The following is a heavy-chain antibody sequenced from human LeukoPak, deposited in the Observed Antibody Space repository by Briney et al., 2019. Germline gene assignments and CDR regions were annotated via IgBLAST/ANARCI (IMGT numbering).Heavy chain of an antibody. CDR3: ASGFSSSPYFDY. CDR1: GFTVSSNY. Sequence: GGSLRLSCAASGFTVSSNYMSWVRQAPGKGLEWVSVIYSGGSTYYADSVKGRFTISRDNAKNSLFLQMNSLRDEDTAVYYCASGFSSSPYFDYWGQGTLVTVSS. CDR2: IYSGGST. J-gene: IGHJ4*02. V-gene: IGHV3-66*01. D-gene: IGHD6-6*01.